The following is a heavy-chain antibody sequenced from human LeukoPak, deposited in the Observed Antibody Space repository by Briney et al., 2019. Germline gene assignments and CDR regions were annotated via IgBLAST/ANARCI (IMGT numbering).Heavy chain of an antibody. CDR1: GFTFSNAW. CDR3: TTRITMIVVVLGAFDI. D-gene: IGHD3-22*01. CDR2: IKSKTDGGTT. J-gene: IGHJ3*02. Sequence: KTGGSLRLSCAASGFTFSNAWMSWVRQAPGKGLEWVGRIKSKTDGGTTDYAAPVKGRFTISRDDSKNTQYLQMNSLKTEDTAVYYCTTRITMIVVVLGAFDIWGQGTMVTVSS. V-gene: IGHV3-15*01.